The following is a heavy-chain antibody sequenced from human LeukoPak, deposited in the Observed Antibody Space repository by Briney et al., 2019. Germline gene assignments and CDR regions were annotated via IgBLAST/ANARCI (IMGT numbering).Heavy chain of an antibody. CDR3: ARVDSTSRHELDY. V-gene: IGHV1-46*01. J-gene: IGHJ4*02. D-gene: IGHD6-6*01. CDR1: GYTFSNYD. CDR2: ITPSGGI. Sequence: ASVKVSCKASGYTFSNYDMNWVRQAPGQGLEWMGMITPSGGISYAQKFQGRVTMTRDMSTNTVYMELSSLRSEDTAVYYCARVDSTSRHELDYWGQGTLVTVSS.